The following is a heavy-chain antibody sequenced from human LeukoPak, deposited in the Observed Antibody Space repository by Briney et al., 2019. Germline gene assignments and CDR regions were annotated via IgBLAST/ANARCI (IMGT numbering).Heavy chain of an antibody. CDR2: INPSGGST. CDR3: ARRKKSVAVSFDY. J-gene: IGHJ4*02. CDR1: GGTFSSYA. D-gene: IGHD6-19*01. V-gene: IGHV1-46*01. Sequence: ASVKVSCKASGGTFSSYAISWVRQAPGQGLEWMGIINPSGGSTSYAQKFQGRVTMTRDMSTSTVYMELSSLRSEDTAVYYCARRKKSVAVSFDYWGQGTLVTVSS.